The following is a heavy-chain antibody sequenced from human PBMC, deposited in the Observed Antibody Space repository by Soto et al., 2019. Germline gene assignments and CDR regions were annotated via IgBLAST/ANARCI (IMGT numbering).Heavy chain of an antibody. D-gene: IGHD5-12*01. CDR1: GYTFTSYG. CDR3: AREERGYDPYYYYYMDV. CDR2: ISAYNGNT. Sequence: ASVKVSCKASGYTFTSYGISWVRQAPGQGLEWMGWISAYNGNTNYAQKLQGRVTMTTDTSTSTAHMELRSLRSDDTAVYYCAREERGYDPYYYYYMDVWGKGTTVTVSS. J-gene: IGHJ6*03. V-gene: IGHV1-18*01.